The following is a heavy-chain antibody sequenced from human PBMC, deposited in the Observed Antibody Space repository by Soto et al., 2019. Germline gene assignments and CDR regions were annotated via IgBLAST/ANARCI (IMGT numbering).Heavy chain of an antibody. CDR1: GGSISSSNW. D-gene: IGHD3-3*01. Sequence: SETLSLTCAVSGGSISSSNWWSWVRQPPGKGLEWIGEIYHSGSTNYNPSLKSRVTISVDKSKNQFSLKLSSVTAAVTAVYYCARDFLLARNDAFDIWGQGTMITV. V-gene: IGHV4-4*02. CDR3: ARDFLLARNDAFDI. CDR2: IYHSGST. J-gene: IGHJ3*02.